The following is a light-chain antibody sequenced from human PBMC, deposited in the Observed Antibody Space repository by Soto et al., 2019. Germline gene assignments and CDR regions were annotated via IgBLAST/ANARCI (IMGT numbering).Light chain of an antibody. V-gene: IGKV3-20*01. CDR1: QCVRSSH. Sequence: DIVLTQSQGTLPLSQGERATLSCRASQCVRSSHLAWYQQKPAQAPMLLIYGASSRATGIPDRFSGSGSGTVFTLTISRLEPEDFSVYHCQQYSSSPLTFGGGTKV. J-gene: IGKJ4*01. CDR2: GAS. CDR3: QQYSSSPLT.